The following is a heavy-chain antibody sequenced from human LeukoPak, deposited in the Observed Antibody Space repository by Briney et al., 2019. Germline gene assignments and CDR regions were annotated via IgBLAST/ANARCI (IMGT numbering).Heavy chain of an antibody. CDR1: GYSFTSYW. Sequence: KPGESLKISCKGSGYSFTSYWIGWVRQLPGKGLEWMGIIYPGDSDTRYSPSFQGQVTISADKSISTAYLQWSSLKASDTAMYYCARPRIVVVPAAPPDAFDIWGQGTMVTVSS. J-gene: IGHJ3*02. D-gene: IGHD2-2*01. CDR2: IYPGDSDT. CDR3: ARPRIVVVPAAPPDAFDI. V-gene: IGHV5-51*01.